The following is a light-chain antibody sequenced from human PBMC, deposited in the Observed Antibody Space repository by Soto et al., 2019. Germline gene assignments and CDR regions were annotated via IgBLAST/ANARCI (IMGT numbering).Light chain of an antibody. V-gene: IGLV2-14*03. CDR1: SSDVGDFTY. J-gene: IGLJ1*01. Sequence: QSVLTQPASVSGSPGHSITISCTATSSDVGDFTYVSWYQQHPGKAPKRMIYDVNSRPSGVSNRFSGSSSGNTASLTISGLQAEDEADYYCSSYTSSNTYVFGSGTKVTVL. CDR3: SSYTSSNTYV. CDR2: DVN.